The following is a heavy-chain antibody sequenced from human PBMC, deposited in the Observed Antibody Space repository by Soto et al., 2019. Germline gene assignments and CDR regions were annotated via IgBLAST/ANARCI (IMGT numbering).Heavy chain of an antibody. CDR3: ARDKITGIFDY. D-gene: IGHD2-8*02. Sequence: SETLSLTCAVYGGSFSGYYWTWIRQPPGTGLEWIGEINHSGSTNYNPSLKSRVTISVDTSKNQFSLKLTSVTAADTAVYYCARDKITGIFDYWGKGTPVTVDS. CDR1: GGSFSGYY. J-gene: IGHJ4*02. CDR2: INHSGST. V-gene: IGHV4-34*01.